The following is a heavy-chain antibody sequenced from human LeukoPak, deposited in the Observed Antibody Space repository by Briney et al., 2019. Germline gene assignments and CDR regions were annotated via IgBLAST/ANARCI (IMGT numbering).Heavy chain of an antibody. Sequence: GGSLRLSCEGSAFIFSGHWMNWVRQTPGKGLEWVASIKEDGSERQYVDSVKGRFSISRDNTKGSLFLQLNSLRAEDTAVYYCARGSYVGPTSGYFDYWGQGTLVTVSS. CDR2: IKEDGSER. J-gene: IGHJ4*02. V-gene: IGHV3-7*03. CDR1: AFIFSGHW. D-gene: IGHD1-26*01. CDR3: ARGSYVGPTSGYFDY.